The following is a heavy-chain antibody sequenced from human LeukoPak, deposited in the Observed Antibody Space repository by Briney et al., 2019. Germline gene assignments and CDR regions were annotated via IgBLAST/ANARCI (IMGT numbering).Heavy chain of an antibody. CDR2: ISGSGSGT. Sequence: SGGSLRLSCAASGFTFSTYAMTWVRQAPGQGLEWVSSISGSGSGTYYADSVKGRFTISRDNSKNTLYLQMGSLRAEDMAVYYCARDPYDFWSGYYPAPYFDYWGQGTLVTVSS. V-gene: IGHV3-23*01. J-gene: IGHJ4*02. D-gene: IGHD3-3*01. CDR3: ARDPYDFWSGYYPAPYFDY. CDR1: GFTFSTYA.